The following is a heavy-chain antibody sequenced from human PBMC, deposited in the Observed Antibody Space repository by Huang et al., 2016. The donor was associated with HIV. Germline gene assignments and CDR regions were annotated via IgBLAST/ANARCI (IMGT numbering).Heavy chain of an antibody. V-gene: IGHV1-46*01. D-gene: IGHD3-3*01. CDR2: IDHSGGST. J-gene: IGHJ4*02. Sequence: QVQLVQSGAEVKKPGASVKVSCNASGYTFTNYYMLWVRQAPGQGLEWMVIIDHSGGSTTYARKFQGRVTRTRDTSGRTFYLELRSLRSEDTAIYYCASPFSFGVALFYWGQGTLVTVSS. CDR1: GYTFTNYY. CDR3: ASPFSFGVALFY.